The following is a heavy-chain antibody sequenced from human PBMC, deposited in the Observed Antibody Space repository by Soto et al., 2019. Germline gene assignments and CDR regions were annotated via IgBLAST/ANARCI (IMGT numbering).Heavy chain of an antibody. CDR2: IYYSGST. V-gene: IGHV4-59*01. CDR1: GGSISSYY. D-gene: IGHD1-1*01. J-gene: IGHJ6*02. Sequence: SETLSLTCTVSGGSISSYYWSWIRQPPGKGLEWIGYIYYSGSTNYNPSLKSRVNISVDTSKNQFSLKLSSVTAADTAVYYCARLDESEVYYYYGMDVWGQGTTVTVSS. CDR3: ARLDESEVYYYYGMDV.